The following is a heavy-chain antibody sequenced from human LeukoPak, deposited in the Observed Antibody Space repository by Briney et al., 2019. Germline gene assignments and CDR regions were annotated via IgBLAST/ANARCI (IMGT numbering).Heavy chain of an antibody. J-gene: IGHJ6*02. CDR1: GFTFSSYA. CDR3: ASPLEDGDYYYYYGMDV. CDR2: ISGSGGST. Sequence: EGSLRLSCAASGFTFSSYAMSWVRQAPGKGLEWVSAISGSGGSTYYADSVKGRFTISRDNSKNTLYLQMNSLRAEDTAVYYCASPLEDGDYYYYYGMDVWGQGTTVTVSS. V-gene: IGHV3-23*01. D-gene: IGHD3-3*01.